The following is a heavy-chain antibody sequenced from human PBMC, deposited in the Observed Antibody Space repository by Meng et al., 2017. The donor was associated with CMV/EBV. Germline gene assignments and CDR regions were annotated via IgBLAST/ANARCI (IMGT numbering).Heavy chain of an antibody. CDR2: IGYNSDYI. CDR3: ARDDCGNYCTLAD. D-gene: IGHD2-8*01. V-gene: IGHV3-9*01. CDR1: GFTFDRSA. J-gene: IGHJ4*02. Sequence: SLKISCAASGFTFDRSAIHWVRQVPGKGLQWVSGIGYNSDYIGYADSVKGRFTIYRDNAKNSVYLQMNSLRPEDTALYYCARDDCGNYCTLADWGQGTLVTVSS.